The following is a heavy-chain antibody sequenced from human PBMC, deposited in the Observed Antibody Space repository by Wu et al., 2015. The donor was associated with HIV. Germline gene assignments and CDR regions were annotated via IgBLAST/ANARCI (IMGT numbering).Heavy chain of an antibody. CDR2: INPLFGTT. CDR3: ARGIAVAGLGRYYFDY. CDR1: GDGFTSYA. D-gene: IGHD6-19*01. J-gene: IGHJ4*02. Sequence: QVHLVQFGGEVKKPGSSVKVTCKASGDGFTSYAVSWVRQAPGQGLEWMGGINPLFGTTKHAQKFLDRVAFTTDESKTTAYMELSSLTSEDTGVYYCARGIAVAGLGRYYFDYWGQGTLVTVSS. V-gene: IGHV1-69*05.